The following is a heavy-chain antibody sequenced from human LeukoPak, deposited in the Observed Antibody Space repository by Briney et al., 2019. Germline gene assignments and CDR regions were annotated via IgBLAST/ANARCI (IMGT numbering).Heavy chain of an antibody. CDR3: ARGWGTVTQYFDY. D-gene: IGHD4-11*01. CDR2: ISYDGSNK. J-gene: IGHJ4*02. Sequence: PGRSLRLSCAASGFTFSSYAMHWVRQAPGKGLEWVAVISYDGSNKYYADSVKGRFTISRDNSKNTLYLQMNSLRAEDTAVYYCARGWGTVTQYFDYWGQGALVTVSS. V-gene: IGHV3-30-3*01. CDR1: GFTFSSYA.